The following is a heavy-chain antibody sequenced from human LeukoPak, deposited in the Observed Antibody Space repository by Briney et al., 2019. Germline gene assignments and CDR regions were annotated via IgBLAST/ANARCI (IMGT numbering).Heavy chain of an antibody. CDR2: IYYSGST. J-gene: IGHJ4*02. V-gene: IGHV4-39*01. CDR1: GGSISSSSYY. D-gene: IGHD3-10*01. Sequence: SETLSLTCTVSGGSISSSSYYWGWIRQPPGKGLEWIGSIYYSGSTYYNPSLKSRVTISVDTSKNHLSLKLSSVTAANTAVYYCATRFARLLWFGELFSPYYFDYWGQGTLVTVSS. CDR3: ATRFARLLWFGELFSPYYFDY.